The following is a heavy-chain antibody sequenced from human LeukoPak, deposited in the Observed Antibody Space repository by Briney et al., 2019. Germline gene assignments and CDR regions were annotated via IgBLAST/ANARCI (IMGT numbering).Heavy chain of an antibody. D-gene: IGHD5-12*01. CDR1: GFSFKDYY. Sequence: ESLRLSCAASGFSFKDYYMSWIRQPPGKGLEWIGEINHSGSTNYNPSLKSRVTISVDTSKNQFSLKLSSVTAADTAVYYCARDSGYDARKSDYWGQGTLVTVSS. J-gene: IGHJ4*02. V-gene: IGHV4-34*01. CDR3: ARDSGYDARKSDY. CDR2: INHSGST.